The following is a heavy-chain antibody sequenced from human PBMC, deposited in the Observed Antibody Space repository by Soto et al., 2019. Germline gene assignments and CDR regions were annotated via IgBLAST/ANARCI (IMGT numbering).Heavy chain of an antibody. V-gene: IGHV3-48*04. J-gene: IGHJ6*03. CDR1: GFTFSSYS. Sequence: GGSLRLSCAASGFTFSSYSMNWVRQAPGKGLEWVSYISSSSSTIYYADSVKGRFTISRDNAKNSLYLQMNSLRAEDTAVYYCARAGSQMSFYYHYDLDLWGKGTPVTVSS. CDR2: ISSSSSTI. CDR3: ARAGSQMSFYYHYDLDL.